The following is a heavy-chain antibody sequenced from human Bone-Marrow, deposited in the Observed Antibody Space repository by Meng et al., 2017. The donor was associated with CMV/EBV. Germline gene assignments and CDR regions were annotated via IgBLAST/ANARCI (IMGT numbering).Heavy chain of an antibody. Sequence: GEALKTSCASSGFPVSSNYMSWVRRAPGKGLEWVSVIYSGGSTYYADSVKGRFTISRGNSKNTLYIQMNSPRAEDTAVYYCARSMYYYDSSGSYDYWGQGTLVTVSS. CDR2: IYSGGST. V-gene: IGHV3-53*01. D-gene: IGHD3-22*01. J-gene: IGHJ4*02. CDR3: ARSMYYYDSSGSYDY. CDR1: GFPVSSNY.